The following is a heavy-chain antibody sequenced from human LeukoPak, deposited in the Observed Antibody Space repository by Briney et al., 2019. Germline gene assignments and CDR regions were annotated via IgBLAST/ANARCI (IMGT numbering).Heavy chain of an antibody. V-gene: IGHV3-74*01. CDR1: GFTFSSYW. Sequence: GGSLRLSCAASGFTFSSYWMHWVRQAPGKGLVWVSRINSDGSRTSYADSVKGRFAISRDNAKNTLYLEMNSLRAEDRAVYYCARDRGSTEFDYWGQGSLVTVSS. J-gene: IGHJ4*02. CDR3: ARDRGSTEFDY. D-gene: IGHD3-10*01. CDR2: INSDGSRT.